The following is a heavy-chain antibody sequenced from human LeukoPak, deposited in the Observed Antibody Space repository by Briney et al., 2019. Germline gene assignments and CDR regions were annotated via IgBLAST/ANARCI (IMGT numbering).Heavy chain of an antibody. CDR3: ARSIESGKYSGTYCFDY. J-gene: IGHJ4*02. CDR1: DYSISSGYY. Sequence: PSETLSLTCTVSDYSISSGYYWGWIRQPPGKGLEWIGSIYHSGTTYYNPSLKSRVTMSVDTSKNQFSLKLTSVTAADTAVYYCARSIESGKYSGTYCFDYWGQGTLVTVSS. CDR2: IYHSGTT. V-gene: IGHV4-38-2*02. D-gene: IGHD1-26*01.